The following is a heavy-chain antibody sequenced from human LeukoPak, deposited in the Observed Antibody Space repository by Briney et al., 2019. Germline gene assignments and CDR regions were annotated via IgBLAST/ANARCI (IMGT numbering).Heavy chain of an antibody. CDR1: GYTFTSYY. V-gene: IGHV1-46*01. D-gene: IGHD1-26*01. CDR2: INPSGGST. J-gene: IGHJ4*02. Sequence: ASVKVSCKASGYTFTSYYMHWVRQAPGQGLEWMGIINPSGGSTSYAQKFQGRVTMTRDTSTSTVYMGLSSLRSEDTAVYYCARDRLLYSGSFPGGYWGQGTLVTVSS. CDR3: ARDRLLYSGSFPGGY.